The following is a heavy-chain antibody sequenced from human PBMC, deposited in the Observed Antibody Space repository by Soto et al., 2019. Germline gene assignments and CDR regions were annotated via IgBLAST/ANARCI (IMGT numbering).Heavy chain of an antibody. Sequence: ASVKVSCKASGYTFTSYYMHWVRQAPGQGLVWIGIINPSGGSTSYAQKFQGRVTMTRDTSTSTVYMELSSLRSEDTAVYYCARDMSYGIAAAGMGFDYWGQGTLVTVSS. CDR1: GYTFTSYY. J-gene: IGHJ4*02. CDR2: INPSGGST. D-gene: IGHD6-13*01. V-gene: IGHV1-46*01. CDR3: ARDMSYGIAAAGMGFDY.